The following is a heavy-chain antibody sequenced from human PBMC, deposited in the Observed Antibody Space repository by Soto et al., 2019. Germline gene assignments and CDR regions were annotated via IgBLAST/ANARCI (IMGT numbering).Heavy chain of an antibody. CDR1: GYSIRTGYY. Sequence: KSSETLSLTCDVSGYSIRTGYYWGWIRQSPGEGLEWIANIYHSGTTYYNPSLNSRVTILADTSKNQISLKLRSVTAADTAVYYCARGTPYPFGGVVHYLDYWGQGXLVPVYS. J-gene: IGHJ4*02. CDR3: ARGTPYPFGGVVHYLDY. D-gene: IGHD3-3*01. V-gene: IGHV4-38-2*01. CDR2: IYHSGTT.